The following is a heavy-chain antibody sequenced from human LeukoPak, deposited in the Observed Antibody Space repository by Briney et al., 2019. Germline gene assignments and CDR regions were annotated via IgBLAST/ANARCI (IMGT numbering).Heavy chain of an antibody. CDR2: ISSSSSYI. V-gene: IGHV3-21*01. Sequence: PGGSLRLSCAASGFTFNIYAMNWVRQAPGKGLEWVSSISSSSSYIYYADSVKGRFTISRDNAKNSLYLQMNSLRAEDTAVYYCAREEDITWGLLYYGMDVWGQGTTVTVSS. J-gene: IGHJ6*02. D-gene: IGHD1-14*01. CDR1: GFTFNIYA. CDR3: AREEDITWGLLYYGMDV.